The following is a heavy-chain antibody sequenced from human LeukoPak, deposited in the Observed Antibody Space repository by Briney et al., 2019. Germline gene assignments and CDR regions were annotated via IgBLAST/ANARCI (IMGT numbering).Heavy chain of an antibody. V-gene: IGHV4-39*01. CDR3: ASLYSSGWNTRYYFDY. Sequence: PSETLSLTCTVSGGSISSSSYYWGWIRQPPGKGLEWIGSIYYSGSTYYNPSLKSRVTISVDTSKNQFSLKLSSVTAADTAVYYCASLYSSGWNTRYYFDYWGQGTLVTVSS. J-gene: IGHJ4*02. CDR1: GGSISSSSYY. CDR2: IYYSGST. D-gene: IGHD6-19*01.